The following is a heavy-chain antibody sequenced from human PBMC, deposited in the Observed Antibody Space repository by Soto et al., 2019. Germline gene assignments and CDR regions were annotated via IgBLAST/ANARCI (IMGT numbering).Heavy chain of an antibody. CDR2: ISGSGATK. Sequence: GGSLRLSCAASGFTFSSHSINWVRQAPGKGLEWVSYISGSGATKYYADSVKGRFTISRDNARNSLYLQMSSLSDEDTAVYYCARAIRGFSYVVDYWGQGTLVTVYS. CDR3: ARAIRGFSYVVDY. CDR1: GFTFSSHS. D-gene: IGHD5-18*01. V-gene: IGHV3-48*02. J-gene: IGHJ4*02.